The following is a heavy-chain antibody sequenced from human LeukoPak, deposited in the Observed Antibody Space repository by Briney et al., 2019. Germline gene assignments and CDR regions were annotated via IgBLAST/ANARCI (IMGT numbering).Heavy chain of an antibody. CDR2: IYYSGST. CDR3: AREMCSGGSCYSYDAFDI. CDR1: GGSISCYS. Sequence: SETLSLTCTVSGGSISCYSWSWIRQPPGKGLEWIGYIYYSGSTNYNPSLKSRVTISVDTSKNQFSLKLSSVTAADTAVYYCAREMCSGGSCYSYDAFDIWGQGTMVTVSS. J-gene: IGHJ3*02. D-gene: IGHD2-15*01. V-gene: IGHV4-59*01.